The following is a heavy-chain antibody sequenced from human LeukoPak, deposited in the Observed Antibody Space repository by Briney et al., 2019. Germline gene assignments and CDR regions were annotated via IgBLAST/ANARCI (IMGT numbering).Heavy chain of an antibody. J-gene: IGHJ4*02. CDR2: IYHTGSS. Sequence: SETLSLTCAVSGGSISDFYWNWIRQPPGKGPEWLGYIYHTGSSSSNPSLKSRVTISVDTSKNQFSLKLSSVTAADTAVYYCVRHAHNPTFDFWGQGTLVTVSS. CDR1: GGSISDFY. D-gene: IGHD1-14*01. V-gene: IGHV4-59*08. CDR3: VRHAHNPTFDF.